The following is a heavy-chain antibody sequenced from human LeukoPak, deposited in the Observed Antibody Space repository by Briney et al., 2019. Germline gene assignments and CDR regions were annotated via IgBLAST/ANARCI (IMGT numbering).Heavy chain of an antibody. D-gene: IGHD5-18*01. CDR2: INNSGSTI. V-gene: IGHV3-48*03. Sequence: AGTLTLSCAVSGFTISSYEMNWVRQPPGKGLEWVSYINNSGSTIYYADSVKGRFTISKDNAKNSLYLQMNSLTADDTAVYYCARVVFSYGYYYYYMDVWGKGTTVTVSS. CDR3: ARVVFSYGYYYYYMDV. J-gene: IGHJ6*03. CDR1: GFTISSYE.